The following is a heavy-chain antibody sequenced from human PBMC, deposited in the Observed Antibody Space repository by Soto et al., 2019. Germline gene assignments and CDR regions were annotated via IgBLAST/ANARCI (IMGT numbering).Heavy chain of an antibody. V-gene: IGHV1-46*01. CDR1: GFSFSDYF. CDR2: INPSGDSR. CDR3: ARSQGAFDP. J-gene: IGHJ5*02. Sequence: ASVKVSCKASGFSFSDYFMHWVRQAPGQGLEWMGIINPSGDSRNYAQKLQGRVTMTTDTSTSTAYMELRSLRSDDTAVYYCARSQGAFDPWGQGTLVTVSS.